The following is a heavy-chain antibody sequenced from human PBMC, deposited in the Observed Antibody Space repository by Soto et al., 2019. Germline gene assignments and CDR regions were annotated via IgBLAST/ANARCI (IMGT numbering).Heavy chain of an antibody. Sequence: SETLSLTCTVSGGSISSSSYYWGWIRQPPGKGLEWIGSIYYSGSTYYNPSLKSRVTISVDTSKNQFSLKLSSVTAADTAVYYCARHDSGVVYFDYWGQGTLVTVSS. D-gene: IGHD3-3*01. V-gene: IGHV4-39*01. CDR3: ARHDSGVVYFDY. J-gene: IGHJ4*02. CDR1: GGSISSSSYY. CDR2: IYYSGST.